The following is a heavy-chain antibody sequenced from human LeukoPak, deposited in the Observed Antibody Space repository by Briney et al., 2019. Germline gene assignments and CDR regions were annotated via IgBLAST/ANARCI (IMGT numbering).Heavy chain of an antibody. J-gene: IGHJ4*02. CDR3: AGTVRTFDY. V-gene: IGHV3-33*01. Sequence: PGRSLRLSCAASGFTFSSYGMHWVRQAPGKGLEWVAVIWYDGSNKYYADSVKGRFTISRDNSKNTLYLQMNSLRAEDTAVYYCAGTVRTFDYWGQGTLVTVSS. D-gene: IGHD1-1*01. CDR1: GFTFSSYG. CDR2: IWYDGSNK.